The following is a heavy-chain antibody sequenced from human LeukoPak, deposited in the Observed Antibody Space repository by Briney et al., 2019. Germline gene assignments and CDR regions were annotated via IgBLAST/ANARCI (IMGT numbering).Heavy chain of an antibody. CDR1: GSTFDDYA. CDR2: ISGDGGST. J-gene: IGHJ6*02. CDR3: ASVTCSGGSCYYYHYGMDV. V-gene: IGHV3-43*02. D-gene: IGHD2-15*01. Sequence: GGSLRLSCAASGSTFDDYAMHWVRQAPGKGLERVSLISGDGGSTYYADSVKGRFTISRDNSKNSLYLQMNSLRTEDTALYYCASVTCSGGSCYYYHYGMDVWGQGTTVTVSS.